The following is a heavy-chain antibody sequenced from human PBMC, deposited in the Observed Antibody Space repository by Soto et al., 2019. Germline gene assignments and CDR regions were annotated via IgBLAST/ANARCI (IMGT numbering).Heavy chain of an antibody. CDR1: GDSVTGHY. CDR3: ASRPYCSGSSCYQFDY. D-gene: IGHD2-15*01. V-gene: IGHV4-34*01. J-gene: IGHJ4*02. Sequence: SETLSLTCSFSGDSVTGHYLTWIRQSPEKGLEWIGEINYSGSTNYNVSLKSRVTISVDTSKNQFPLKLSSVTAADTAVYYCASRPYCSGSSCYQFDYWGQGTLVTVSS. CDR2: INYSGST.